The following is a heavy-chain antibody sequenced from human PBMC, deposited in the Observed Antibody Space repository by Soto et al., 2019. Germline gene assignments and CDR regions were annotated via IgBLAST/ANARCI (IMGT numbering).Heavy chain of an antibody. D-gene: IGHD3-10*01. J-gene: IGHJ4*02. CDR3: ARLQFGEGFDY. V-gene: IGHV4-30-2*01. Sequence: SETLSLTCAVSGGSISGGGFSWSWIRQPPGKGLEWIGYILNTGGTQYNPSLKSRVSMSVDKSKNQFSLHLTSVTAADTAVYYCARLQFGEGFDYWGQGALVTVSS. CDR2: ILNTGGT. CDR1: GGSISGGGFS.